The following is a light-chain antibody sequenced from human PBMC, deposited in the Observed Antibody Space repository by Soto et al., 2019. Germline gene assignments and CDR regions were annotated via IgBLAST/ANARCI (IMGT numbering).Light chain of an antibody. CDR3: QQYNTLPPKYT. Sequence: EIVMMQSPATLSVSPGGRATLSCRASQSVSSYLAWYQQRPGQPPRLLIYGASTRATGIPARFSGSGSGTEFSLTISSLQSEDFAVYYCQQYNTLPPKYTFGQGTKLEIK. CDR2: GAS. CDR1: QSVSSY. J-gene: IGKJ2*01. V-gene: IGKV3-15*01.